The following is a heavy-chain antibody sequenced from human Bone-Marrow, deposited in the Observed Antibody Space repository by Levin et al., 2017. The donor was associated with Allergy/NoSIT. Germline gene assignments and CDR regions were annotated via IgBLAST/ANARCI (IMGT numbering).Heavy chain of an antibody. CDR1: GFTFDDYA. Sequence: SCAASGFTFDDYAMHWVRQAPGKGLEWVSGISWNSGSIGYADSVKGRFTISRDNAKNSLYLQMNSLRAEDTALYYCAGLYGDYAPFDYWGQGTLVTVSS. J-gene: IGHJ4*02. D-gene: IGHD4-17*01. CDR2: ISWNSGSI. V-gene: IGHV3-9*01. CDR3: AGLYGDYAPFDY.